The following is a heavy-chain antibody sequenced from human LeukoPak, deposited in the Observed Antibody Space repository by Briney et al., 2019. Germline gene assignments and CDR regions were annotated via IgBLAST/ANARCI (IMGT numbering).Heavy chain of an antibody. J-gene: IGHJ4*02. V-gene: IGHV4-34*01. Sequence: PSETLSLTCAVYGGSFSGYYWSWIRQPPGNGLEWIGEINHSGSTNYNPSLKSRVTISVDTSKNQFSLKLSSVTAADTAVYYCARHQPLLLWFGGLFPFFDYWGQGTLVTVSS. CDR1: GGSFSGYY. CDR2: INHSGST. D-gene: IGHD3-10*01. CDR3: ARHQPLLLWFGGLFPFFDY.